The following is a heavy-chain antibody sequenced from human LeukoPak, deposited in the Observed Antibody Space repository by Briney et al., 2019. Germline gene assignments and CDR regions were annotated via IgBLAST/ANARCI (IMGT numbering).Heavy chain of an antibody. V-gene: IGHV1-8*01. CDR3: PGNFDF. CDR1: GYTFTSYD. J-gene: IGHJ4*02. CDR2: MNPNRGNT. Sequence: ASVKVSRKSSGYTFTSYDIDWVRPPTGQGLEWVGWMNPNRGNTGKSQKFQGRVTITSNTYISKAYMELNSQRPKGTAVYYCPGNFDFLGQGTLVTVFS.